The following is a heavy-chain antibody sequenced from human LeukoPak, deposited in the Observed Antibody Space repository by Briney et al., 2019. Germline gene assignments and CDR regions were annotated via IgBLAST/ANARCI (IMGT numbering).Heavy chain of an antibody. V-gene: IGHV3-9*01. CDR1: GFTFDDYA. J-gene: IGHJ4*02. CDR2: ISWNSGSI. Sequence: GGSLRLSCAASGFTFDDYAMHWVRHAPGKGLEWVSGISWNSGSIGYADSVKGRFTISRDNAKNSLYLQMNSLRAEDTALYYCAKENARYCSSTSCYTLDYWGQGTLVTVSS. CDR3: AKENARYCSSTSCYTLDY. D-gene: IGHD2-2*02.